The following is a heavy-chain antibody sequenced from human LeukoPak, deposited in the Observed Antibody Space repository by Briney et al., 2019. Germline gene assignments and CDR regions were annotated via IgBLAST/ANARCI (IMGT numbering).Heavy chain of an antibody. J-gene: IGHJ4*02. CDR1: GFTFSSYS. D-gene: IGHD2-2*01. CDR3: ARFLVPAADNFDY. Sequence: PGGSLRLSCAASGFTFSSYSMNWVRQAPGKGLEWVSSIISSSSYIYYADSVKGRFTISRDNAKNSLYLQMNSLRAEDTAVYYCARFLVPAADNFDYWGQGTLVTVSS. V-gene: IGHV3-21*01. CDR2: IISSSSYI.